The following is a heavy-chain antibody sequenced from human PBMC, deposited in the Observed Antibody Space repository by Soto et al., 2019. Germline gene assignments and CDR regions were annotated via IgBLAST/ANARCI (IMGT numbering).Heavy chain of an antibody. J-gene: IGHJ4*02. CDR2: ISGSGGST. CDR1: GFTFSNYA. CDR3: AKDQGSSWYEIDY. V-gene: IGHV3-23*01. Sequence: EVQLLESGGGLVQPGGSLRLSCAASGFTFSNYAVTWVRQAPGKGLEWVSTISGSGGSTYYADSVKGRFTISRDNSKNTLYLKMNSLRAEDTAVYYCAKDQGSSWYEIDYWGQGYLVTVSS. D-gene: IGHD6-13*01.